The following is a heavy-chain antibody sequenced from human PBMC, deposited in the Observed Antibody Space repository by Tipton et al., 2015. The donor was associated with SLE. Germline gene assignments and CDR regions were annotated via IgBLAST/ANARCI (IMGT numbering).Heavy chain of an antibody. CDR3: AKFEKTTDFYLDS. V-gene: IGHV3-23*01. J-gene: IGHJ4*02. CDR2: ISGGGGST. CDR1: GFTFSSYA. D-gene: IGHD1/OR15-1a*01. Sequence: SLRLSCATSGFTFSSYALSWVRRAPGKGLEWVSAISGGGGSTYYADLVRGRFSRSIDQSKKTLFLQMNSLRVDDTATYYCAKFEKTTDFYLDSWGQGTLVSVSS.